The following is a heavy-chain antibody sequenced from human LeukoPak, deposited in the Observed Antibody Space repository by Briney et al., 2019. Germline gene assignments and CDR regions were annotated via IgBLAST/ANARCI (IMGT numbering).Heavy chain of an antibody. CDR1: GFSLSSSGVG. CDR2: IYWEDDK. V-gene: IGHV2-5*02. Sequence: SGPTLVNPTQTLTLTCTFSGFSLSSSGVGVGWIRQPPGKALEWLALIYWEDDKRYSPSLKSRLTITKDTSKNQVVLTMTNMDPVDTATYYCAHRRYSSKTDSWFDPWGQGALVTVSS. J-gene: IGHJ5*02. CDR3: AHRRYSSKTDSWFDP. D-gene: IGHD6-13*01.